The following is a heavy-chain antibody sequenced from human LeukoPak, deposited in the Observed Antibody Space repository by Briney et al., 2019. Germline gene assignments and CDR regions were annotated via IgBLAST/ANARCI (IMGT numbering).Heavy chain of an antibody. CDR1: GGSISSSNW. CDR3: ARVSGNPYYYGMDV. Sequence: SGTLSLTCAVSGGSISSSNWWSWVRQPPGKGLEWIGEIYHSGSTNYNPSLKSRVTISVDKSKNQFSLKLSSVTAADTAVYYCARVSGNPYYYGMDVWGQGTTVTVSS. CDR2: IYHSGST. J-gene: IGHJ6*02. D-gene: IGHD3-3*01. V-gene: IGHV4-4*02.